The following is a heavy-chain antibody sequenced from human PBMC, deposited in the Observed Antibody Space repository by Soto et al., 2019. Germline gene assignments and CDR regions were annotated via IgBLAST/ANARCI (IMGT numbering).Heavy chain of an antibody. V-gene: IGHV3-23*01. CDR3: AKEPTVTYYNWFDP. D-gene: IGHD4-17*01. CDR2: ISRSGAST. CDR1: GFTLSSFA. J-gene: IGHJ5*01. Sequence: GGSLRLSCAASGFTLSSFAMIWVRQARGKGLEWVSAISRSGASTYYADSVKVRFTISRDNSKNTLYLQMNSLRAEDTAVYSFAKEPTVTYYNWFDPCRQGTRVTVSS.